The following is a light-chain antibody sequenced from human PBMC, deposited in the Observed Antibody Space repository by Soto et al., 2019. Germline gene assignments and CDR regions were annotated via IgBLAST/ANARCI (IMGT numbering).Light chain of an antibody. CDR3: PCYDSSLSAL. CDR1: SSNIGAGYD. Sequence: QSVLTQPPSVSGAPGQRVTISCTGSSSNIGAGYDGHWYQQLPGTAPKLLNCGNSNRSSGVPDRFSCSKAGTSSSLAISGLQAEEEAYYCGPCYDSSLSALFGGGTKVTVL. V-gene: IGLV1-40*01. J-gene: IGLJ3*02. CDR2: GNS.